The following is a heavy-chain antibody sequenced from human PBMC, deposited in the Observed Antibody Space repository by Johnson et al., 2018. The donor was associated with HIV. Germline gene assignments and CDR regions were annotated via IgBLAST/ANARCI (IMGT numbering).Heavy chain of an antibody. V-gene: IGHV3-66*01. D-gene: IGHD3-22*01. CDR1: GFTVSSNY. CDR2: IYSGGRT. Sequence: VQLVESGGGLVQPGGSLRLSCAVSGFTVSSNYMSWVRQAPGKGLEWVSVIYSGGRTYYADSVKGRFTISRDNSKNTLYLQMNSLRAEDTAVYFCARGFSGGYNDAFDIWGQGTMLTVSS. J-gene: IGHJ3*02. CDR3: ARGFSGGYNDAFDI.